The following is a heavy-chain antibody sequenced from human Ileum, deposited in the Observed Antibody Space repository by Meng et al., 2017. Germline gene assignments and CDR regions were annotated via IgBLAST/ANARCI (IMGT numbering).Heavy chain of an antibody. D-gene: IGHD6-6*01. CDR2: IDPYSGGT. CDR3: ARGPSTAAFDY. Sequence: ASVKVFCKASGYTFTDYYMHWMRQAPGQGLEWMGWIDPYSGGTNYAQKFQGRVTVTRDMSIGTAYMELSRLTSDDTAVCYCARGPSTAAFDYWGQGTLVTVSS. CDR1: GYTFTDYY. V-gene: IGHV1-2*02. J-gene: IGHJ4*02.